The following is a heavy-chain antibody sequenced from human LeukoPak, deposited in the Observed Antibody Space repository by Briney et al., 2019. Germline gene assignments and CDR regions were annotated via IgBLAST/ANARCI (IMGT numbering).Heavy chain of an antibody. CDR3: ARDNNWNYPDY. J-gene: IGHJ4*02. V-gene: IGHV3-74*01. Sequence: GGSLRLPCAASGFTFSNHWMHWVRQAPGKGLVWVSRISGDGSSTRYADSVKGRFTISRDNAKNTLFLQMNSLRAEDTAVYYCARDNNWNYPDYWGQGTLVTVSS. CDR2: ISGDGSST. D-gene: IGHD1-7*01. CDR1: GFTFSNHW.